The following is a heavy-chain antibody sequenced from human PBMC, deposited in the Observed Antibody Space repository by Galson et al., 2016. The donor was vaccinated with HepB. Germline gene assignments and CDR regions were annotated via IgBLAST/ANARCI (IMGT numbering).Heavy chain of an antibody. V-gene: IGHV3-23*01. J-gene: IGHJ4*02. D-gene: IGHD4-17*01. Sequence: SLRLSCAASGFTFSAYAMSWVRQAPGKGLQWVSGINPGGNSPYYADSVKGRFTISSDNSKNTLYLQMNSLRAEDTAVYYCAKEGDDGDRTFDYWGQGTLVTVSS. CDR1: GFTFSAYA. CDR2: INPGGNSP. CDR3: AKEGDDGDRTFDY.